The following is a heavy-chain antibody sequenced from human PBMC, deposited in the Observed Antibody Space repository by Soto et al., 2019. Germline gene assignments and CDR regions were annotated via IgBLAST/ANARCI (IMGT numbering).Heavy chain of an antibody. J-gene: IGHJ6*02. V-gene: IGHV1-69*13. CDR2: IIPIFGTA. CDR1: GGTFRSYA. D-gene: IGHD3-3*01. CDR3: AGGAQDFWSGYYSYYYGMDV. Sequence: SVKVSCKASGGTFRSYAISWVGQAPGQGLEWMGGIIPIFGTANYAQKFQGRVTITADESTSTAYMELSSLRSEDTAVYYCAGGAQDFWSGYYSYYYGMDVWGQGTTVTVSS.